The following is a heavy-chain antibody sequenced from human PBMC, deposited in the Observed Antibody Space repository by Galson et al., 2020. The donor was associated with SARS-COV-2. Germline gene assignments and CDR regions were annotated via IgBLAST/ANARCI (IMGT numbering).Heavy chain of an antibody. CDR1: GTSISSYY. CDR2: TYYSGST. Sequence: QTSETLSLTCTVSGTSISSYYWSWIRQPPGKGLEWIGYTYYSGSTNYNPSLNSRVTISVHTSKTQFSLKLSSVTAADTAVYYCARRGLGYDSSGYYPMCAVDIWGQGTMVAVAS. V-gene: IGHV4-59*08. CDR3: ARRGLGYDSSGYYPMCAVDI. D-gene: IGHD3-22*01. J-gene: IGHJ3*02.